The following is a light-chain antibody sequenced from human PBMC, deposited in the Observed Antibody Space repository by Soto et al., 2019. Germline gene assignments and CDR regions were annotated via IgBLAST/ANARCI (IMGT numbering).Light chain of an antibody. CDR2: AAS. CDR1: QGISSY. J-gene: IGKJ3*01. Sequence: DIQMTQSPSSLSASVGDRVTITCRASQGISSYLNWYQQRPGKPPNLLIYAASSLPSGVPSRFSGSGVGTDLPITISSLQPEDFAPYYCQQTYSAPRTFGPGTRVDIK. V-gene: IGKV1-39*01. CDR3: QQTYSAPRT.